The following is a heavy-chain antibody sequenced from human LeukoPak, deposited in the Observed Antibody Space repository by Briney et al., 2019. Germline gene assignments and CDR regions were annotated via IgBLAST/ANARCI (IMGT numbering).Heavy chain of an antibody. Sequence: SETLSLTCTVSGGSISGSYWTWIRQPPGKGLEWIGQIYYKGNADYNPSLKSRVTLSVDTSKNQFSLKLTAITAADTAVYYCAKFGVDYDMIVWGQGTTVTVS. V-gene: IGHV4-59*01. CDR1: GGSISGSY. CDR3: AKFGVDYDMIV. CDR2: IYYKGNA. J-gene: IGHJ6*02. D-gene: IGHD3-16*01.